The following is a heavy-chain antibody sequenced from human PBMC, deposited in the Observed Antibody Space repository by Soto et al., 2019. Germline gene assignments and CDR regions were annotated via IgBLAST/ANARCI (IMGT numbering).Heavy chain of an antibody. CDR3: ARVLGYCSSTSCYEPHPLYY. D-gene: IGHD2-2*01. J-gene: IGHJ4*02. V-gene: IGHV5-51*01. Sequence: GESLKISCKGSGYSFTSYWIGWVRQMPGKGLEWMGIIYPGDSDTRYSPSFQGQVTISADKSISTAYLQWSSLKASDTAMYYCARVLGYCSSTSCYEPHPLYYWGQGTLVTVSS. CDR1: GYSFTSYW. CDR2: IYPGDSDT.